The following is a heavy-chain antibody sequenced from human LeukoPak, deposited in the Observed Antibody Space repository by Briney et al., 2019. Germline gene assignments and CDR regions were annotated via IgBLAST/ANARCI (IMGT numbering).Heavy chain of an antibody. CDR1: GYTFTSYD. Sequence: ASVKVSCKASGYTFTSYDINWVRQATGQGLEWMGWMNPNSGITGYAQKFQGRVTMTRNTSISTAYMELSSLRSEDTAVYYCARPDCSGGSCQGSYYYYYGMDVWGQGTTVTVSS. V-gene: IGHV1-8*01. CDR2: MNPNSGIT. D-gene: IGHD2-15*01. J-gene: IGHJ6*02. CDR3: ARPDCSGGSCQGSYYYYYGMDV.